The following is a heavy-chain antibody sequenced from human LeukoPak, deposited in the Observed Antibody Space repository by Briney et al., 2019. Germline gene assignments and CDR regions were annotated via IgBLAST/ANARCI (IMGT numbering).Heavy chain of an antibody. CDR1: GFTFDDYA. J-gene: IGHJ4*02. CDR3: AKGEYDILTGYLRY. V-gene: IGHV3-9*03. CDR2: ISWNSGSI. D-gene: IGHD3-9*01. Sequence: GGSLRLSCAASGFTFDDYAMHWVRQAPGKGLEWVSGISWNSGSIGYADSVKGRFTISRDNAKNSLYLQMNSLRAEDMALYYCAKGEYDILTGYLRYWGQGTLVTVSS.